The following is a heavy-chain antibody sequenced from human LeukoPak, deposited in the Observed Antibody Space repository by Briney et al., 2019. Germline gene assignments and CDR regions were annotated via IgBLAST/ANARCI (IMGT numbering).Heavy chain of an antibody. Sequence: SETLSLTCAVYGGSFSGYYWSWIRQPPGKGLEWIGEINHSGSTNYNPSLKSRVTISVDTSKNQCSLKLSSVTAADTAVYYCAGISYGSGSYYRADYYYYMDVWGKGTAVTISS. V-gene: IGHV4-34*01. CDR1: GGSFSGYY. CDR2: INHSGST. J-gene: IGHJ6*03. D-gene: IGHD3-10*01. CDR3: AGISYGSGSYYRADYYYYMDV.